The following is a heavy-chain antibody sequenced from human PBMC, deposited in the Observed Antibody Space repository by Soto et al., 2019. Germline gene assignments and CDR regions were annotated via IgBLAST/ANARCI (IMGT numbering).Heavy chain of an antibody. D-gene: IGHD6-19*01. J-gene: IGHJ6*02. CDR3: AREDSYGWSGERLDV. CDR2: LDQSGDT. CDR1: GGSISSGGYY. V-gene: IGHV4-31*03. Sequence: SETLSRTCPVSGGSISSGGYYWSWIRQHPGKVLEWIGELDQSGDTNYSPSLKSRAIISDDTSKNQFSLTLTSVTAADTAVYYCAREDSYGWSGERLDVWGQGTTVTVSS.